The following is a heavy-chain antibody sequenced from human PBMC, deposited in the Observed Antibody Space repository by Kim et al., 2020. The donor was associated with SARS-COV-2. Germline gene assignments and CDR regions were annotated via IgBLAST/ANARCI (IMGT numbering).Heavy chain of an antibody. CDR1: SGSISSSSYY. CDR2: IYYSGNT. J-gene: IGHJ5*02. V-gene: IGHV4-39*01. Sequence: SETLSLTCTVSSGSISSSSYYWGWIRQPPGKGLEWIGSIYYSGNTYYNPSLKSRVTISVDTSKNQFSLKLSSVTAADTAVYYCARTYSSSWFFPKDDWFDPWGQGTLVTVSS. CDR3: ARTYSSSWFFPKDDWFDP. D-gene: IGHD6-13*01.